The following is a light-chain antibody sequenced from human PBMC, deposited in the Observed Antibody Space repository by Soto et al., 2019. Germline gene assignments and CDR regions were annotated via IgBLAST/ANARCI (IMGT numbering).Light chain of an antibody. CDR1: QTIGTY. CDR3: HQSYSTPQT. J-gene: IGKJ3*01. Sequence: DIQMTQSPSSLPASVGDRISITCRASQTIGTYLSWYQHKPGKAPKLLIYAASSLQSGVPSRFSGSGSGTDFTLTISSLQPEDFATYCCHQSYSTPQTVGPGTKVDIK. V-gene: IGKV1-39*01. CDR2: AAS.